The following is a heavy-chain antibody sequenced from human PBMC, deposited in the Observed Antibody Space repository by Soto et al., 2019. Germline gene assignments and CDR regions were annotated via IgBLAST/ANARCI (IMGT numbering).Heavy chain of an antibody. CDR1: GGSFSGYY. CDR2: INHSGST. D-gene: IGHD2-15*01. CDR3: AREKRFGSGGSCYSCYYYMDV. V-gene: IGHV4-34*01. J-gene: IGHJ6*03. Sequence: SETLSLTCAVYGGSFSGYYWSWIRQPPGKGLEWIGEINHSGSTNYNPSLKSRVTISVDTSKNQFSLKLSSVTAADTAVYYCAREKRFGSGGSCYSCYYYMDVWGKGTTVTVS.